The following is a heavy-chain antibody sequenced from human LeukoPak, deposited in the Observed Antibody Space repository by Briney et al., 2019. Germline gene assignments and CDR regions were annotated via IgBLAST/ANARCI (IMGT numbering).Heavy chain of an antibody. V-gene: IGHV4-34*01. J-gene: IGHJ4*02. CDR3: ARVLWWSSSYFDY. Sequence: SETLSLTCAVYGGSFSGYSWSWIRQPPRKGPEWIGEINHSGSTNYNPSLKSRVTISVDTSKNQFSLKLSSVTAADTAVYYCARVLWWSSSYFDYWGQGTLVTVSS. D-gene: IGHD2-8*02. CDR2: INHSGST. CDR1: GGSFSGYS.